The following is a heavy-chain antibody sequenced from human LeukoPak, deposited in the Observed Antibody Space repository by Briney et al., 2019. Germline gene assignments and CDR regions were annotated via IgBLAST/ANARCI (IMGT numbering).Heavy chain of an antibody. CDR3: ARYFLLFAVVVPNDF. V-gene: IGHV3-7*01. J-gene: IGHJ4*02. Sequence: GGSLRLSCAAYGFTFNTLWMSWVRQAPGEGLEWVANINQEGSEQYYVDSVKGRFTISRDNAKDTLSLQMHSLRVEDTAIYYCARYFLLFAVVVPNDFWGQGTMVAVSS. CDR2: INQEGSEQ. D-gene: IGHD3-3*01. CDR1: GFTFNTLW.